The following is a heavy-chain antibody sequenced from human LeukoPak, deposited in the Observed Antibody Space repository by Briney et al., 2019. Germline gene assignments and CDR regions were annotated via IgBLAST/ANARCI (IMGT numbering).Heavy chain of an antibody. Sequence: GGSLRLSYAASGFTFSSYSMHYVRQAPGKRLDSVSSLTGSGRDTYYTDSVKGPFTISRDNSNNTLYLQMHSLRAEDTAVYYCARNYYDSSGYSPFFDYWGQGTLVTVSS. D-gene: IGHD3-22*01. J-gene: IGHJ4*02. CDR1: GFTFSSYS. CDR3: ARNYYDSSGYSPFFDY. V-gene: IGHV3-23*01. CDR2: LTGSGRDT.